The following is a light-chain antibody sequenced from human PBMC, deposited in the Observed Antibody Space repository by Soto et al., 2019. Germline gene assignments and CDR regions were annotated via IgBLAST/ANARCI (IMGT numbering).Light chain of an antibody. CDR3: QQYGSSGT. V-gene: IGKV3-20*01. CDR2: NAY. J-gene: IGKJ1*01. Sequence: EIVLTQSPGTLSVSPGERATLSCRASQSLNSNSLAWYQQKPGQAPRLLIYNAYNRASGIPDRFSGSGSGTDFTLTISRLEPEDFVVYYCQQYGSSGTFGQGTKVDNK. CDR1: QSLNSNS.